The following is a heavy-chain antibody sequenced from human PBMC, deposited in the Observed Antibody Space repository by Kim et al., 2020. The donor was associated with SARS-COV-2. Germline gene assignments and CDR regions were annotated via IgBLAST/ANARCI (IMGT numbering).Heavy chain of an antibody. V-gene: IGHV4-34*01. D-gene: IGHD5-18*01. CDR1: GGSFSGYY. J-gene: IGHJ5*02. CDR2: INHSGST. CDR3: ARELSSYGNNWFDP. Sequence: SETLSLTCAVYGGSFSGYYWSWIRQPPGKGLEWIGEINHSGSTNYNPSLKSRVTISVDTSKNQFSLKLSSVTAADTAVYYCARELSSYGNNWFDPWGQGT.